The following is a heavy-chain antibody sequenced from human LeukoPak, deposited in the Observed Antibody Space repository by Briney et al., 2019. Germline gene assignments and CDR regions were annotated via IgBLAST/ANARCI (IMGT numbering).Heavy chain of an antibody. Sequence: SETLSLTCGVSGGSISSTNWWTWVRQPPGEGLEWIGEVHLSGRTNYNPSLESRVTMSVDMSENHVSLKLTSVTAADTAVYYCAREGGPYRPLDYSGQGTLVTVSS. CDR2: VHLSGRT. V-gene: IGHV4-4*02. CDR1: GGSISSTNW. CDR3: AREGGPYRPLDY. J-gene: IGHJ4*02.